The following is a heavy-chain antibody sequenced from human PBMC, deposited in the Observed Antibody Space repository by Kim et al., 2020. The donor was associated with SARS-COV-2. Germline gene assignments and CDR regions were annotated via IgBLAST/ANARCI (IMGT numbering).Heavy chain of an antibody. CDR1: GYTFTSYA. J-gene: IGHJ6*02. CDR3: ARVGVLLWEGHYYYGMDV. Sequence: ASVKVSCKASGYTFTSYAMNWVRQAPGQGLEWMGWINTNTGNPTYAQGFTGRFVFSLDTSVSTAYLQISNLKAEDTAVYYCARVGVLLWEGHYYYGMDVWGPGTTVTVSS. CDR2: INTNTGNP. V-gene: IGHV7-4-1*02. D-gene: IGHD3-10*01.